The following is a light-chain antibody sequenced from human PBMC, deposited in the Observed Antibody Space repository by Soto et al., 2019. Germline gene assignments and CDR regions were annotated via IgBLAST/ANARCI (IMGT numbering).Light chain of an antibody. J-gene: IGLJ1*01. CDR3: AAWDDTVRSYV. Sequence: QSVLTQPPSVSGTPRQRVTISCSGSISNIGNNYVHWFQQLPVTAPNVLSNRNNQRPSGVPDRFAGSKSCTSASLAISGLRSEDEAEYYCAAWDDTVRSYVFGTGTKVTVL. CDR1: ISNIGNNY. V-gene: IGLV1-47*01. CDR2: RNN.